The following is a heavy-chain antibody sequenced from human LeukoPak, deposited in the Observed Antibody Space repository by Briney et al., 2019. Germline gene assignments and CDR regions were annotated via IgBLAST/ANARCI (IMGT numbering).Heavy chain of an antibody. CDR3: ARDHYGFWSGFFY. V-gene: IGHV3-30*04. D-gene: IGHD3-3*01. CDR2: ISYDGSNK. J-gene: IGHJ4*02. Sequence: GGSLRLSCAASGFTFGTYAMHWVRQAPGKGLEWVAVISYDGSNKYYADSVKGRFTISRDNSKNTLSLQMNSLRAEDTAVYYCARDHYGFWSGFFYWGQGTLVTVSS. CDR1: GFTFGTYA.